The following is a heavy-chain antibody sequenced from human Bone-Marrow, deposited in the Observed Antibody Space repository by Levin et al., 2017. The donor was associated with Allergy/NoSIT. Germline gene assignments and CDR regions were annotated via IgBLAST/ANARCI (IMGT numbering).Heavy chain of an antibody. J-gene: IGHJ4*02. D-gene: IGHD3-16*02. CDR3: AREIGSYQSFDY. V-gene: IGHV3-48*04. Sequence: GGSLRLSCAASGFTFSRYTMNWIRQAPGKGLEWVAFISSGSTVIYYSESVRGRFTVSRDNANNALHLQMDSLRAEDTAFYFCAREIGSYQSFDYWGRGTLVTVSS. CDR2: ISSGSTVI. CDR1: GFTFSRYT.